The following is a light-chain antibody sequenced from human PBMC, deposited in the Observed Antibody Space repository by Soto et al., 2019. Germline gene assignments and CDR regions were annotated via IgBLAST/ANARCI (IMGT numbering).Light chain of an antibody. V-gene: IGKV3-20*01. CDR1: QSVSSSY. Sequence: EIVLTHSPGTLALSPCEGAALSSRASQSVSSSYLAWYQQKPGQAPRLLIYGASSRATGIPDRFSGSGSGTDFTLTISRLEPEDFAVYYCQQYGSSPWTFGQGTKVDIK. J-gene: IGKJ1*01. CDR2: GAS. CDR3: QQYGSSPWT.